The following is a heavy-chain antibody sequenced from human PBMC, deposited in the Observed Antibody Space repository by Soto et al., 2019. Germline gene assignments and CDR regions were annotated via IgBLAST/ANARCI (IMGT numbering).Heavy chain of an antibody. D-gene: IGHD3-9*01. J-gene: IGHJ6*02. CDR2: ISSIGST. CDR3: ARGLVIRPYYYHGMDV. CDR1: GGSISSGDYF. V-gene: IGHV4-30-4*01. Sequence: SETLSLTCTVSGGSISSGDYFWSWIRQSPGKGLEWIGYISSIGSTYYNPSLKSRVSVSRYTSKNQFSLKLSSVTTTDTAVYYCARGLVIRPYYYHGMDVWGQGTTVTVSS.